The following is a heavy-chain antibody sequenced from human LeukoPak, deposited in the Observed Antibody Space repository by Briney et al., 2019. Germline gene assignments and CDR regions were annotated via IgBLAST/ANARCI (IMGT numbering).Heavy chain of an antibody. CDR1: GGSFSSSSYY. Sequence: SETLSLTCTVSGGSFSSSSYYWGWIRQPPGKGLGWIGSIYYSGSTYYNPSLKSRVTISVDTSKNQFSLKLSSVTAADTAVYYCARVSGTPRGYFDYWGQGTLVTVSS. D-gene: IGHD3-10*01. CDR3: ARVSGTPRGYFDY. V-gene: IGHV4-39*07. J-gene: IGHJ4*02. CDR2: IYYSGST.